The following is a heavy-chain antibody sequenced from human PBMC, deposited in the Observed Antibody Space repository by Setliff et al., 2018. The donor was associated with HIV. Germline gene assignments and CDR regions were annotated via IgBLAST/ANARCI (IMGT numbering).Heavy chain of an antibody. CDR1: GGSISSYY. V-gene: IGHV4-59*01. J-gene: IGHJ3*02. D-gene: IGHD2-15*01. Sequence: LSLTCTVSGGSISSYYWSWIRQPPGKGLEWIGYIYYSGSTNYNPSLKSRVTISVDTSKNQFSPKLSSVTAADTAVYYCARNPCSGGSCPDAFDIWGQGTMVTVSS. CDR3: ARNPCSGGSCPDAFDI. CDR2: IYYSGST.